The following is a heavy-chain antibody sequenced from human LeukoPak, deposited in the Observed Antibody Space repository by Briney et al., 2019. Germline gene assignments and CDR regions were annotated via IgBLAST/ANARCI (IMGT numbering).Heavy chain of an antibody. D-gene: IGHD2-15*01. CDR1: GGSISSSSYY. CDR2: IYYSGST. Sequence: SETLSLTCTVSGGSISSSSYYWGWIRQPPGKGLEWIGSIYYSGSTYYNPSLKSRVTISVDTSKNQFSLKLSSVTAADTAVYYCAGVGTMTPREGMEVVAAKDGSSKGGQRSLDYWGQGTLVTVSS. CDR3: AGVGTMTPREGMEVVAAKDGSSKGGQRSLDY. J-gene: IGHJ4*02. V-gene: IGHV4-39*01.